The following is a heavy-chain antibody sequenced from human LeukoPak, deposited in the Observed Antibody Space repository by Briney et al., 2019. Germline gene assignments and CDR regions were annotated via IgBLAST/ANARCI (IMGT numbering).Heavy chain of an antibody. CDR2: SDGTNI. CDR3: ARHPLKD. J-gene: IGHJ4*02. V-gene: IGHV3-74*01. Sequence: PGGSLRLSCAASGFTFSSYWMHWVRQAPGKGLVWVSRSDGTNITYADSVKGRFTISRDNAKKTLYLQMNGLRADDTAVYYCARHPLKDWGQGTLVIVSS. CDR1: GFTFSSYW.